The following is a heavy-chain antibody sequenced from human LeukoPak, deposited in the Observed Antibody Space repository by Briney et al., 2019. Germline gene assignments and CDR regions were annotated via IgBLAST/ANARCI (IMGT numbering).Heavy chain of an antibody. V-gene: IGHV3-23*01. CDR3: AKGGFMGTYYYDSSGYLPNYYYMDV. Sequence: SGGSLRLSCAASGFTFSSYAMSWVRQAPGKGLEWVSAISGSGSSTYYADSVKGRSTISRDNSKNTLYLQMNSLRAEDTAVYYCAKGGFMGTYYYDSSGYLPNYYYMDVWGKGTTVTVSS. J-gene: IGHJ6*03. CDR1: GFTFSSYA. D-gene: IGHD3-22*01. CDR2: ISGSGSST.